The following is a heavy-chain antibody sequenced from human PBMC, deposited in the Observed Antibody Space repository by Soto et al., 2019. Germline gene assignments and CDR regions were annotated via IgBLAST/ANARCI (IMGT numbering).Heavy chain of an antibody. CDR1: GYTFTSYA. Sequence: ASVKVSCKASGYTFTSYAMHWVRQAPGQRLEWMGWINAGNGNTKYSQKFQGRVTITRDTSASTAYMELSSLRSEDTAVYYCARDSARKPDAFDIWGQGTMVTVS. D-gene: IGHD6-25*01. V-gene: IGHV1-3*01. CDR2: INAGNGNT. J-gene: IGHJ3*02. CDR3: ARDSARKPDAFDI.